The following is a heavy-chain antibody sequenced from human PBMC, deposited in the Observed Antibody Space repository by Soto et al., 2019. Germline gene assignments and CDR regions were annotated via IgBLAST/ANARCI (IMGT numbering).Heavy chain of an antibody. D-gene: IGHD2-15*01. Sequence: EVQLVESGGGLVKPGGSLRLSCAASGFTFSSYSMNWVRQAPGKGLEWVSSISSSSSYIYYADSVKGRFTISRDNAKNSLYLQMNSLRAEDTAVYYCARSGCSGGSCYPESFDYWGQGTLVTVSS. J-gene: IGHJ4*02. CDR3: ARSGCSGGSCYPESFDY. V-gene: IGHV3-21*01. CDR2: ISSSSSYI. CDR1: GFTFSSYS.